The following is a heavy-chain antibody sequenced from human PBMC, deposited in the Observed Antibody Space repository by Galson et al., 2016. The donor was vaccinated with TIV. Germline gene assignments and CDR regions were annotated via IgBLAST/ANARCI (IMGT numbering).Heavy chain of an antibody. D-gene: IGHD2-21*01. Sequence: SLRLSCAASGLPVSDNYMTRVRQAPGKGLEWVALINNDGSTIYSDSVKGRFTISRDNSKNMVYLQMNSLRPEDTAVYFCARERRLCGNECYLHYYYGMDVWGRGTTVTVSS. CDR2: INNDGST. CDR3: ARERRLCGNECYLHYYYGMDV. V-gene: IGHV3-66*02. J-gene: IGHJ6*02. CDR1: GLPVSDNY.